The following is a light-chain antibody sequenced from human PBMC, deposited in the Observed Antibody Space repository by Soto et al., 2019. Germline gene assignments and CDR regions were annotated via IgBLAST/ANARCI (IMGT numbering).Light chain of an antibody. CDR1: QSVSNNY. V-gene: IGKV3-20*01. J-gene: IGKJ2*01. CDR3: QQYGGSPPYN. CDR2: DAS. Sequence: EIVLTQSPGTLPLSPRERTTLSCRASQSVSNNYLAWYQQTPGQAPRLLIYDASSRATDVTDRFSGSGCGTDFTLAISRPEPEDFAVYYCQQYGGSPPYNFGQGTNL.